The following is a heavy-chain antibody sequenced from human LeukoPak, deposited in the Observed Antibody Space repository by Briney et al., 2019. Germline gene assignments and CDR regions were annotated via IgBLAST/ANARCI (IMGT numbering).Heavy chain of an antibody. J-gene: IGHJ6*02. CDR1: GFTFGDYA. D-gene: IGHD6-19*01. Sequence: GGSLRLSCTASGFTFGDYAMSWFRQAPGKGLEWVGFIRSKAYGGTTEYAASVKGRFTISRDDSKSIAYLQMNSLKTEDTAVYYCTRDVGSGYYYYGMDVWGQGTTVTVSS. CDR3: TRDVGSGYYYYGMDV. V-gene: IGHV3-49*03. CDR2: IRSKAYGGTT.